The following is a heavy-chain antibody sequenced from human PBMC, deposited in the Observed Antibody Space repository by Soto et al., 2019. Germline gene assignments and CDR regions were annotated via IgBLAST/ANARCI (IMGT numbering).Heavy chain of an antibody. V-gene: IGHV3-23*01. CDR2: VSGSGGST. D-gene: IGHD3-3*01. J-gene: IGHJ4*02. Sequence: HPGGSLRLSCAASGFTFSSYAMSWVRQAPGKGLEWVPAVSGSGGSTYYADSVKGRFTISRDNSKNTLYLQMNSLRAEDTAVYYCAKIDQSYDFWSGYYAVDYWGQGTLVTVSS. CDR1: GFTFSSYA. CDR3: AKIDQSYDFWSGYYAVDY.